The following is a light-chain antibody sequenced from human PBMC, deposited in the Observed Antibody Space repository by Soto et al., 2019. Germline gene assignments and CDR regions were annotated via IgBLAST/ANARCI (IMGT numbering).Light chain of an antibody. V-gene: IGKV3-20*01. CDR3: QQYGTS. CDR2: SAS. CDR1: QSVSSSY. Sequence: EIVLTQSPGTLSLSPGERATLSCRASQSVSSSYLTWYQQKPGQAPRLLIYSASSRATGIPDRFSGSGSGTDFTLTISRLEPEDFEVYYCQQYGTSFGGGTKLEI. J-gene: IGKJ2*01.